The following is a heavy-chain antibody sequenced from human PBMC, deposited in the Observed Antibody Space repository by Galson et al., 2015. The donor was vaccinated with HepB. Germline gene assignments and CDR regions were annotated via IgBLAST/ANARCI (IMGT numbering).Heavy chain of an antibody. J-gene: IGHJ4*02. CDR2: ISAYNGNT. CDR3: ARNPQDYYYDSSGYYKSYFDY. D-gene: IGHD3-22*01. V-gene: IGHV1-18*04. CDR1: GYTFTSYG. Sequence: SVKVSCKASGYTFTSYGISWVRQAPGQGLEWMGWISAYNGNTNYAQKLQGRVTMTTDTSTSTAYMELRSLRSDDTAVYYCARNPQDYYYDSSGYYKSYFDYWGQGTLVTVSS.